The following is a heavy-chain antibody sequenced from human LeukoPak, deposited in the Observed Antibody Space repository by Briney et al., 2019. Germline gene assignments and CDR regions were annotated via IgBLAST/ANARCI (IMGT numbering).Heavy chain of an antibody. CDR1: GFTFSSYA. CDR2: ISYDGSNK. V-gene: IGHV3-30-3*01. D-gene: IGHD3-22*01. CDR3: ARTPGYYLYYFDY. J-gene: IGHJ4*02. Sequence: PGRSLRLSCAASGFTFSSYAMHWVRQAPGKGLEWVAVISYDGSNKYYADSVKGRFTISRDNSKNTLYLQMNSLRAEDTAVYYCARTPGYYLYYFDYWGQGTLVPVSS.